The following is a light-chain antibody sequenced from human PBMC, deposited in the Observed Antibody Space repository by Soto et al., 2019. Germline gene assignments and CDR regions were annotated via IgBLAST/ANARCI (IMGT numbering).Light chain of an antibody. CDR1: QGITND. Sequence: DIQMTQSPSSLSASVGDRVTITCRASQGITNDLGWYQQKPGKAPKRLIFAASGLQSGVPSRFRGRGAGTEFTLTISSLEPEDVATYHCQQYNSYPLTFGGGTKVEVK. CDR2: AAS. V-gene: IGKV1-17*01. J-gene: IGKJ4*01. CDR3: QQYNSYPLT.